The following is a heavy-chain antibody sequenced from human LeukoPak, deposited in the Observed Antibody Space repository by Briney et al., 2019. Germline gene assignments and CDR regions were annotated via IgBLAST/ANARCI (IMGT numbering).Heavy chain of an antibody. V-gene: IGHV1-18*04. D-gene: IGHD1-14*01. CDR2: ISTVNGDT. Sequence: ASVKVSCKASGYXFTRYGITWVRQAPGRGLEWMGWISTVNGDTNYAQNLQGRATMTTDTSTTTAYMELKNLRSDDTAVYYCARGIAPDQYWGQGTLVTVSS. CDR1: GYXFTRYG. J-gene: IGHJ4*02. CDR3: ARGIAPDQY.